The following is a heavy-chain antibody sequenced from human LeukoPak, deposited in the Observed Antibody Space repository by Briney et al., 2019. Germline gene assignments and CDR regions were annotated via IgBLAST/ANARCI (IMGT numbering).Heavy chain of an antibody. Sequence: QTGGSLRLSCAASGFTFSSYSMNWVRQAPGKGLEWVSGISGSGDTTYDADSVKGRFTISRDNSKNTLYLQMNSLRAEDTAVYYCARRSGIAVAGAFDHWGQGTLVTVSS. CDR2: ISGSGDTT. J-gene: IGHJ4*02. CDR1: GFTFSSYS. D-gene: IGHD6-19*01. V-gene: IGHV3-23*01. CDR3: ARRSGIAVAGAFDH.